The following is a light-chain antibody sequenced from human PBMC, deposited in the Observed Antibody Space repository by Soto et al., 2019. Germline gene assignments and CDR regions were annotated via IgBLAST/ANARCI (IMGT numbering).Light chain of an antibody. V-gene: IGKV3-20*01. Sequence: EIVLTQSPGTLSLSPGESATLSCRACQTVSSGSLAWYQQKPGQAPRLLISNASRRATGVPDRFSGSGSGTDFTLTISRLEPEDFAVYFCQQYGTSPVTFGPGTKVDIK. CDR1: QTVSSGS. CDR2: NAS. J-gene: IGKJ3*01. CDR3: QQYGTSPVT.